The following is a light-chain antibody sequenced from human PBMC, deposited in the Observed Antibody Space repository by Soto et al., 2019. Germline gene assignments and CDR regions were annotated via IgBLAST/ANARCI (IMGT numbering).Light chain of an antibody. CDR3: SSYTSSSTYV. V-gene: IGLV2-14*03. Sequence: QSALTQPASVSGSPGQSITISCTGTSSDVGGYDYVSWYQQHPDKAPKFLIYDVTNRPSGVSNRFSGSKSGNTASLTISGLQAEDEADYYCSSYTSSSTYVFGTGTKLTVL. J-gene: IGLJ1*01. CDR1: SSDVGGYDY. CDR2: DVT.